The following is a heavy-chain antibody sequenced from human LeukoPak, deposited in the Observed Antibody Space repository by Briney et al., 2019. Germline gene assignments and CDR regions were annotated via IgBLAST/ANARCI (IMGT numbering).Heavy chain of an antibody. J-gene: IGHJ4*02. CDR3: AKSGSYSLSYFDY. CDR2: ISGRGGST. V-gene: IGHV3-23*01. Sequence: GGSLRLSCAASGFTFSSYAMSWVRQAPGKGLEWVSAISGRGGSTYYADSVKGRFTISRDNSKNTLYLQMNSLRAEDTAVYYCAKSGSYSLSYFDYWGQGTLVTVSS. D-gene: IGHD1-26*01. CDR1: GFTFSSYA.